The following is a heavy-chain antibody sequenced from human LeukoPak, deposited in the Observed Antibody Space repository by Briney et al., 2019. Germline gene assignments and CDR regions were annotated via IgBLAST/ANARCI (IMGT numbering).Heavy chain of an antibody. CDR1: GLTFSTFA. Sequence: GGSLRLSCAASGLTFSTFAMTWVRQAPGEGLEWVATISDSGGSTYYADAVKGRFTISRDNSKDTLYAQMNSLRAEDGAVYYCAKSHSVEQRGYFDYWGQGTLVTVSS. CDR2: ISDSGGST. V-gene: IGHV3-23*01. J-gene: IGHJ4*02. D-gene: IGHD6-13*01. CDR3: AKSHSVEQRGYFDY.